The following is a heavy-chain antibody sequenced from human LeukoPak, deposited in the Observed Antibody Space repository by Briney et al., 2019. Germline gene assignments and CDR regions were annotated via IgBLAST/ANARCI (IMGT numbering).Heavy chain of an antibody. D-gene: IGHD1-26*01. CDR2: TWYDGSHE. CDR1: GFTFSSYG. CDR3: ARDESTGTGVGSYFDS. V-gene: IGHV3-33*01. Sequence: PGGSLRLSCAASGFTFSSYGMHWVRQAPGKGLEWMALTWYDGSHEYYADSVKGRFTISRDNSKNTLYLQMNSLRAEDTAVYYCARDESTGTGVGSYFDSWGQGTLVTVSS. J-gene: IGHJ4*02.